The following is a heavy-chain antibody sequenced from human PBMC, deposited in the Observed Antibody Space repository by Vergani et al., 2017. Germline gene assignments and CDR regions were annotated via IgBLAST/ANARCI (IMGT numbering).Heavy chain of an antibody. CDR3: ARVPAARIAMGHLLAYWFDP. D-gene: IGHD5-18*01. V-gene: IGHV4-31*02. Sequence: QVQLQESGPGLVKPSQTLSLTCTVSGDSINRGGLYWTWIRQLPGKGLEWMGFIYHNGDTYYKPSLKSRVIMSLDTSKNQFSLKLTSVTAADTAVYYCARVPAARIAMGHLLAYWFDPWGQGTLVTVSS. CDR1: GDSINRGGLY. J-gene: IGHJ5*02. CDR2: IYHNGDT.